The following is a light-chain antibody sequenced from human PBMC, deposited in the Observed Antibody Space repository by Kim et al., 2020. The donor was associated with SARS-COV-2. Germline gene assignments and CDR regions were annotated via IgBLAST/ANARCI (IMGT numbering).Light chain of an antibody. J-gene: IGLJ3*02. CDR1: SGSIASNY. CDR3: QSYDSSKV. CDR2: EDN. V-gene: IGLV6-57*04. Sequence: NFMLTQPHSVSESPGKTVTISCTRSSGSIASNYVQWYQQRPGSAPTTLIYEDNQRPSGVPDRFSGSIDSSSNSASLTISGLKTEDEADYYCQSYDSSKVFGGGTKLTVL.